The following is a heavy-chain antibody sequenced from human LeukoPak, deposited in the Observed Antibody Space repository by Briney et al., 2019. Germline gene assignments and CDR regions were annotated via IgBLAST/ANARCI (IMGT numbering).Heavy chain of an antibody. J-gene: IGHJ5*02. CDR1: GGTFSSYT. D-gene: IGHD3-3*01. CDR3: AIREDFGVVNH. Sequence: LVKVSCKASGGTFSSYTISWVRQAPGQGLEWMGRIIPILGIANYAQKFQGRVTITADKSTSTAYMELSSLRSEDTAVYYCAIREDFGVVNHWGQGTLVTVSS. V-gene: IGHV1-69*02. CDR2: IIPILGIA.